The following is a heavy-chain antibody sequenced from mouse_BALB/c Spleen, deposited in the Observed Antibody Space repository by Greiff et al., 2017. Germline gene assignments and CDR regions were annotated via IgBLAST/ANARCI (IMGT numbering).Heavy chain of an antibody. J-gene: IGHJ4*01. CDR1: GFSLTSYD. V-gene: IGHV2-9-2*01. CDR3: VRDRRYDVAMDY. CDR2: IWTGGGT. Sequence: VKLQESGPGLVAPSQSLSITCTVSGFSLTSYDISWIRQPPGKGLEWLGVIWTGGGTNYNSAFMSRLSISKDNSKSQVFLKMNSLQTDDTAIYYCVRDRRYDVAMDYWGQGTSVTVSS. D-gene: IGHD2-14*01.